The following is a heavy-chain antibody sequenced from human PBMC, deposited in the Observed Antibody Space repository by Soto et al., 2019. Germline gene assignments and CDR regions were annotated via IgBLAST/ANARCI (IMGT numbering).Heavy chain of an antibody. Sequence: QVQLVQSGAEVKKPGTSVKVSCEVSGGTFSNYAITWVRQAPGQGLEWLGGAIPVYGSTNYAQKFQGRVTITACESATTTFMELSSPRSDDTAVYYCARRGVANRRDAFDIWGQGTLVTVS. D-gene: IGHD2-15*01. CDR1: GGTFSNYA. CDR3: ARRGVANRRDAFDI. CDR2: AIPVYGST. V-gene: IGHV1-69*01. J-gene: IGHJ3*02.